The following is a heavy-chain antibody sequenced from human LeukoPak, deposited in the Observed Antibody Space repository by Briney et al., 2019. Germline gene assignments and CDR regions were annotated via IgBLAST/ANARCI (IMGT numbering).Heavy chain of an antibody. J-gene: IGHJ3*02. Sequence: GGSLRLSCAASGFTFISYGMSWVRQAPGKGLEWVSGILCGAGSTYYADSVKGRFTISRDNSKNTLYLQMNSLKAEDTAEYFCAKAPPPYCSGGSCFDAFDIWGQGTMVTVSS. CDR2: ILCGAGST. CDR1: GFTFISYG. CDR3: AKAPPPYCSGGSCFDAFDI. D-gene: IGHD2-15*01. V-gene: IGHV3-23*01.